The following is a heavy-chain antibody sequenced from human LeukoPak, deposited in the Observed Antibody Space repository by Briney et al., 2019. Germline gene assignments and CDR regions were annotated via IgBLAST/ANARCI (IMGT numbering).Heavy chain of an antibody. Sequence: GGSLRLPCAASGFTFSNYWMHWVRQAPGKGLVWVSRINSDGSSTTSADSVKGRFTISRDDAKNTLYLQMNSLRAEDTAVYYCAKGGATVIDYWGQGILVTVSS. CDR3: AKGGATVIDY. D-gene: IGHD4-17*01. CDR1: GFTFSNYW. CDR2: INSDGSST. V-gene: IGHV3-74*01. J-gene: IGHJ4*02.